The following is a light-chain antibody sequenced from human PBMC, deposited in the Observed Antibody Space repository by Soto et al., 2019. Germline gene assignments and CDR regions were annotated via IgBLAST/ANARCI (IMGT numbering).Light chain of an antibody. CDR1: QSISSY. CDR2: AAS. CDR3: QQSYSTPLF. V-gene: IGKV1-39*01. Sequence: DIQMTQSPSSLSASVGDRVTITCRASQSISSYLNWYQQKPGKAPKLLIYAASSLQSGVPSRFSGSGSGTDFTLTISSLQPEDCATYYCQQSYSTPLFFGPGTKVDIK. J-gene: IGKJ3*01.